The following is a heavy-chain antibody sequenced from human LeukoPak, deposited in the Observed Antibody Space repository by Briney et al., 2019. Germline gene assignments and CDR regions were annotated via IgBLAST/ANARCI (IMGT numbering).Heavy chain of an antibody. J-gene: IGHJ6*02. CDR3: AKEKENSGYDWWGRDYCYGMDV. CDR1: GFTFSSYG. CDR2: IRYDGSNK. D-gene: IGHD5-12*01. V-gene: IGHV3-30*02. Sequence: PGGSLRLSCAASGFTFSSYGMHWVRQAPGKGLEWVAFIRYDGSNKYYADSVKGRFTISRDNSKNTLYLQMNSLRAEDTAVYYCAKEKENSGYDWWGRDYCYGMDVWGQGTTVTVSS.